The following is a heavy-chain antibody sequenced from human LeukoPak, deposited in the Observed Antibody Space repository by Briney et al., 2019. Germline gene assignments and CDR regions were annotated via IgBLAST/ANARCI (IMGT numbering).Heavy chain of an antibody. J-gene: IGHJ4*02. CDR1: GFTFSNYG. CDR3: ANRWRNYSFDY. D-gene: IGHD5-24*01. V-gene: IGHV3-30*18. Sequence: GGSLRLSCAASGFTFSNYGMHWVRQAPGKGLEWVALITYDGSNKYYVDSVKGRFTISRDNSKNTLYLQMNSLRAEDTAVYYCANRWRNYSFDYWGQGTLVTVSS. CDR2: ITYDGSNK.